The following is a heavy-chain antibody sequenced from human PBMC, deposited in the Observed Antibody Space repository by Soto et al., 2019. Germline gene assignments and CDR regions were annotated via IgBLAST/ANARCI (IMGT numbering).Heavy chain of an antibody. J-gene: IGHJ5*02. D-gene: IGHD2-21*01. CDR3: ARQPTTGDTDLWFGP. CDR2: IFYSGST. Sequence: SETLSLTCSVSGGSISTSRSYWAWIRQPPGKGLEWLANIFYSGSTFYNPSLASRVSVSVDTSKNEFSLKLRSVTAADTAVYYCARQPTTGDTDLWFGPWGQGTLVTVSS. CDR1: GGSISTSRSY. V-gene: IGHV4-39*01.